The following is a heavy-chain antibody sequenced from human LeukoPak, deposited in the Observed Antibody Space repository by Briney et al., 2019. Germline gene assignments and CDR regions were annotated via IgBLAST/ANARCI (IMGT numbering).Heavy chain of an antibody. CDR1: GFSFSSYS. CDR2: IAYTGTI. CDR3: ARDPHSLDY. J-gene: IGHJ4*02. V-gene: IGHV3-48*01. Sequence: GGSLRLSRTASGFSFSSYSMNWVRQAPGKGLEWVAYIAYTGTIHYADSVRGRFAISRDNAKSSLFLQLNSLRAEDTAVYYCARDPHSLDYWGQGTLVTVSS.